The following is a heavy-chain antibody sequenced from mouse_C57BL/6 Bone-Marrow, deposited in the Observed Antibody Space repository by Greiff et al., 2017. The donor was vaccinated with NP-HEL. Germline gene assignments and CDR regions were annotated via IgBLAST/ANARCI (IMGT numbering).Heavy chain of an antibody. V-gene: IGHV10-1*01. CDR2: IRSKSNNYAS. J-gene: IGHJ2*01. D-gene: IGHD2-3*01. Sequence: EVQLVESGGGLVQPKGSLKLSCAASGFSFNTYAMNWVRQAPGKGLEWVARIRSKSNNYASYYAVSLKARFTISRDDSESMLYLQMNNLKTEDTAMYYGVRQGYDGYYLDYWGQGTTLTVSS. CDR3: VRQGYDGYYLDY. CDR1: GFSFNTYA.